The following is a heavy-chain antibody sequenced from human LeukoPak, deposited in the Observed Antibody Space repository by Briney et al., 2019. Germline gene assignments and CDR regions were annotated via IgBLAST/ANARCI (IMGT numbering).Heavy chain of an antibody. Sequence: GGSLRLSCAASGFTFSNYWLSWVRQAPGKGLEWVANIKEDGSEKYYVDSVKGRFTISRDNAKSSLYLQMNSLRAEDTAVYYCARAAPGSTVTNSMGYSYYYFMDVWGKGTTVTVSS. V-gene: IGHV3-7*01. CDR2: IKEDGSEK. CDR3: ARAAPGSTVTNSMGYSYYYFMDV. J-gene: IGHJ6*03. D-gene: IGHD4-11*01. CDR1: GFTFSNYW.